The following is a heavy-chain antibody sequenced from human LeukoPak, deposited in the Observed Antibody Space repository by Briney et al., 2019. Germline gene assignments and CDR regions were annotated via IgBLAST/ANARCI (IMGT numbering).Heavy chain of an antibody. Sequence: SETLSLTCAVYGGSFSGYYWSWIRQPPGKGLEWIGEINHSGSTNYNPSLKSRVTISVDTSKNQFSLKLSSVTAADTAVYYCARLLIPNYYFDYWGQGTLVTVSS. J-gene: IGHJ4*02. CDR1: GGSFSGYY. CDR3: ARLLIPNYYFDY. V-gene: IGHV4-34*01. CDR2: INHSGST. D-gene: IGHD2-2*01.